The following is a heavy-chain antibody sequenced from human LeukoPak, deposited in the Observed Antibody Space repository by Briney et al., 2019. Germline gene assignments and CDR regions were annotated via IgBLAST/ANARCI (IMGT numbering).Heavy chain of an antibody. CDR3: ARGDFWSGDYTGAFDV. J-gene: IGHJ3*01. V-gene: IGHV3-7*04. Sequence: GGSLRLSCAASGFTFSNYWVSWVRHAPGKGLEWVAHIKLDGSEKYYVDSVKGRFSISRDNVRNALYLQMNSLRVGDTALYYCARGDFWSGDYTGAFDVWGQGTMVTASS. CDR2: IKLDGSEK. D-gene: IGHD3-3*01. CDR1: GFTFSNYW.